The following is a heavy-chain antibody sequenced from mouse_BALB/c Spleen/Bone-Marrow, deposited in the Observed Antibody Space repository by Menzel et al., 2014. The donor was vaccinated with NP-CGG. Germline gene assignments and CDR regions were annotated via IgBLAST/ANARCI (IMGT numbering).Heavy chain of an antibody. Sequence: VKLMESGPSLVQPSQSLSIPCTVSGFSLTSYGVHWVRPSPGKGLEWLGVIWRGGSTDYNAAFMSRLSITKDNSKSQVFFKMNSLQADDTAIYYCAKRGNYGYFDYWGQGTTLTVSS. J-gene: IGHJ2*01. CDR1: GFSLTSYG. CDR3: AKRGNYGYFDY. D-gene: IGHD2-1*01. CDR2: IWRGGST. V-gene: IGHV2-5-1*01.